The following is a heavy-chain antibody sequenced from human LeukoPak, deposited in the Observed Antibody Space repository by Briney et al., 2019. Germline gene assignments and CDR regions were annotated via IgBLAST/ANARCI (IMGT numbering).Heavy chain of an antibody. J-gene: IGHJ4*02. D-gene: IGHD3-9*01. V-gene: IGHV3-23*01. Sequence: GGSLRLSCAASGFTFSSYAMGWVRQAPGEGLEWVSSITGSSGITYYADSVKGRFTISRDNSKSTVFLQMSSLRAEDTAVYYCAKDVQFYYDILTGYYDYWGQGTLVTVSS. CDR3: AKDVQFYYDILTGYYDY. CDR2: ITGSSGIT. CDR1: GFTFSSYA.